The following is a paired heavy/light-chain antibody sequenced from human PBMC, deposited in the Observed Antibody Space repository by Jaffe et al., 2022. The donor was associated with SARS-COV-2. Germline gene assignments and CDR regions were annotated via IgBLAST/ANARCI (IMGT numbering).Light chain of an antibody. J-gene: IGLJ2*01. CDR1: SSNIGAGYD. CDR3: QSYDSSLSGVI. Sequence: QSVLTQPPSVSGAPGQRVTISCTGSSSNIGAGYDVQWYQQLPGTAPKLLIYDNTNRPSGIPDRFSGSKSGTSASLAISGLQAEDEADYYCQSYDSSLSGVIVGGGTQLTVL. V-gene: IGLV1-40*01. CDR2: DNT.
Heavy chain of an antibody. CDR2: ISFDGSSK. V-gene: IGHV3-30*04. Sequence: QVQLVESGGGVVQPGRSLRLSCVVSGFTFRSYAMHWVRQAPGKGLEWVAVISFDGSSKYYADSVKGRFTISRDNSKNTLYLQMNSLRPEDTAVHYCARAPGYCSSSSCYGRAYYLDNWGQGTLVTVSS. D-gene: IGHD2-2*01. J-gene: IGHJ4*02. CDR1: GFTFRSYA. CDR3: ARAPGYCSSSSCYGRAYYLDN.